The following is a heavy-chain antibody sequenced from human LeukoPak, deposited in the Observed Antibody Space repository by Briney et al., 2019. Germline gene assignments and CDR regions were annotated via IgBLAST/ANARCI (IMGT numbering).Heavy chain of an antibody. CDR2: IYYSGST. V-gene: IGHV4-39*07. CDR3: ARAPFVVVPAAILFWSGSNWFDP. Sequence: PSETLSLTCTVSGGSISSSSYYWGWIRQPPGKGLEWIGSIYYSGSTYYNPSLKSRVTISVDTSKNQFSLKLSSVTAADTAVYYCARAPFVVVPAAILFWSGSNWFDPWGQGTLVTVSS. J-gene: IGHJ5*02. D-gene: IGHD2-2*01. CDR1: GGSISSSSYY.